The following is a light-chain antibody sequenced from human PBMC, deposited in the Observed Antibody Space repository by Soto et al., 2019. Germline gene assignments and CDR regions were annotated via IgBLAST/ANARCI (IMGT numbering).Light chain of an antibody. CDR1: QSITDW. CDR3: QYWDDYSWT. J-gene: IGKJ1*01. V-gene: IGKV1-5*03. CDR2: KAS. Sequence: DIQMTQSPSTLSASVGDRVTITCRASQSITDWLAWYQQKPGKAPKFLIYKASNLEGGVPSRFSGSGSGTECTLTISSVQPDDFATYYCQYWDDYSWTFGQGTKVEIK.